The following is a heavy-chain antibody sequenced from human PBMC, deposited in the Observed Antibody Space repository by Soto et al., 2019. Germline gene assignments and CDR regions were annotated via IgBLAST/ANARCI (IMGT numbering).Heavy chain of an antibody. CDR2: IYWSGDE. V-gene: IGHV2-5*01. CDR1: GFSLSTSGVG. J-gene: IGHJ3*02. Sequence: QGTLKESGPTLVKPTQTLTLTCSFSGFSLSTSGVGVGWIRQSPGKAPEWLALIYWSGDEHYRPSLKSRLSIFKDTSKNHVGLIMTDMDPVDTATYYCARGLATLPVFAFDIWGQGTMVTVSS. CDR3: ARGLATLPVFAFDI. D-gene: IGHD6-6*01.